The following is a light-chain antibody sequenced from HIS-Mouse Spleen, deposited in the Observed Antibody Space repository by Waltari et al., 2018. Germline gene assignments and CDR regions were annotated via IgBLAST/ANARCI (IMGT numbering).Light chain of an antibody. CDR1: SSDVGSYNL. CDR2: EGS. J-gene: IGLJ3*02. Sequence: QSALTQPASVSGSPGQSITISCTGTSSDVGSYNLVSWYQQHPGKAPKLMIYEGSKRPAGVSNRCGGCKSGNTASLTIAGLQAEDEADYYCCSYAGSSTWVFGGGTKLTVL. CDR3: CSYAGSSTWV. V-gene: IGLV2-23*01.